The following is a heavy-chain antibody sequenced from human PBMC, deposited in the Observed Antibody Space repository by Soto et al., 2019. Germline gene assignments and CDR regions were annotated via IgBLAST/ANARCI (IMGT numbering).Heavy chain of an antibody. CDR1: GKSLSGYY. J-gene: IGHJ1*01. CDR3: ARHHVSGRTIAGADEF. V-gene: IGHV4-34*01. Sequence: EPLSLTCAVYGKSLSGYYWSWIRQPPGKALEWIGEINHSGNTNYNPSLKSRVTISVDTSKNQLFLNLSSVTAADTAMYYCARHHVSGRTIAGADEFWGQGNLVTVSS. CDR2: INHSGNT. D-gene: IGHD1-26*01.